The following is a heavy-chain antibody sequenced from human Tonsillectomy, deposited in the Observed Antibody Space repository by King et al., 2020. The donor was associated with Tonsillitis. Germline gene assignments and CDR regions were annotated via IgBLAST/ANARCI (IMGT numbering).Heavy chain of an antibody. CDR2: INHSGST. Sequence: VQLQQWGAGLLKPSETLSLTCAVYGGSFSGYYRSWIRQPPGKGLEWIGEINHSGSTNYNPSLKSRVTISVDTSKNQFSLKLSSVTAADTAVYYCARRGQDSSGWSFDYWGQGTLVTVSS. CDR3: ARRGQDSSGWSFDY. D-gene: IGHD6-19*01. V-gene: IGHV4-34*01. J-gene: IGHJ4*02. CDR1: GGSFSGYY.